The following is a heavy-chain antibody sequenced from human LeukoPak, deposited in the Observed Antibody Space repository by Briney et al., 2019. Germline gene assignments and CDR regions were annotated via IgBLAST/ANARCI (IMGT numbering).Heavy chain of an antibody. CDR1: GFTVSSNY. D-gene: IGHD3-16*01. CDR2: IKQDGSEK. V-gene: IGHV3-7*01. J-gene: IGHJ6*03. CDR3: ARAMHDVSYYYYYMDV. Sequence: HSGGSLRLSCAASGFTVSSNYMNWARQAPGKGLEWVANIKQDGSEKYYVDSVKGRFTISRDNAKNSLYLQMNSLRAEDTAVYYCARAMHDVSYYYYYMDVWGKGTTVTVSS.